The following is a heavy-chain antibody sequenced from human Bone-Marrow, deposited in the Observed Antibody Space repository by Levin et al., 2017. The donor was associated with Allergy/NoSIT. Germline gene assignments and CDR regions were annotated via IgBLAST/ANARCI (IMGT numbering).Heavy chain of an antibody. CDR1: TDTFTQNW. Sequence: KPGGSLRLSCEVPTDTFTQNWIGWVRQTPGKGLEWVAIIYTGDSDTKYSPSFQDQVTISADKSTSTAYLQWDSLNASDTAMYFCVVTGYFQGYFDRWGPGTRVTVAS. CDR3: VVTGYFQGYFDR. CDR2: IYTGDSDT. J-gene: IGHJ5*02. V-gene: IGHV5-51*01. D-gene: IGHD3-9*01.